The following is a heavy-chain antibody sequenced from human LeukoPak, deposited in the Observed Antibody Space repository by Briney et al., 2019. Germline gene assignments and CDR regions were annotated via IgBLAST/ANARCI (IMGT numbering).Heavy chain of an antibody. Sequence: GGSLRLSCAASGFTVSSNYMSWVRQAPGKGLEWVSVIYSGGSTYYADSVKGRFTISRDNSKNTLYLEVISLTAEDTAVYYCAKDDAWLRFGEWSQGTLVTVSP. D-gene: IGHD3-10*01. CDR2: IYSGGST. CDR1: GFTVSSNY. J-gene: IGHJ4*02. CDR3: AKDDAWLRFGE. V-gene: IGHV3-53*01.